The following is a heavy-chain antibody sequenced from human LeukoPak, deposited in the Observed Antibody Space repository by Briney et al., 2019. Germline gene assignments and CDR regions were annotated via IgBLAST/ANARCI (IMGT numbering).Heavy chain of an antibody. D-gene: IGHD3-3*01. Sequence: PGGSLRLCCAASGFTFSSYAMHWVRQAPGKGLEWVAVISYDGSNKYYADSVKGRFTISRDNSKNTLYLQMNSLRAEDTAVYYCARGAYYDFWSGSVWGQGTLVTVSS. V-gene: IGHV3-30-3*01. J-gene: IGHJ4*02. CDR1: GFTFSSYA. CDR3: ARGAYYDFWSGSV. CDR2: ISYDGSNK.